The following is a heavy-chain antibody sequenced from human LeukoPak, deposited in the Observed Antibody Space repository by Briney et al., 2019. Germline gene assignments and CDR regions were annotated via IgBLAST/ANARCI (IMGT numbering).Heavy chain of an antibody. Sequence: GGSLRLSCAASGFAFSSAAMSWVRQAPGKGLEWVSIISSSGGSTYYADSVKGRFIISRDNSKNTLYLQMNSLRAEDTAVYYCAKGSRSIAVDNLCDYWGQGSLVTVSS. D-gene: IGHD6-19*01. CDR2: ISSSGGST. J-gene: IGHJ4*02. CDR1: GFAFSSAA. CDR3: AKGSRSIAVDNLCDY. V-gene: IGHV3-23*01.